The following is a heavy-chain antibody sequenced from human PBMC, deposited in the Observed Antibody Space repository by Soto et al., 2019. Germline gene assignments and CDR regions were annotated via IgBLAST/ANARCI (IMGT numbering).Heavy chain of an antibody. CDR3: ARAVSSSWYTDY. CDR2: INQDGSEK. Sequence: GESLKISCVASGFTFSSNWMTWVRQAPGKGLEWVANINQDGSEKYYVDSVKGRFTIFRDNAKSSLYLQMSNLRAEDTAVYYCARAVSSSWYTDYWGQGIMVTVSS. CDR1: GFTFSSNW. V-gene: IGHV3-7*05. D-gene: IGHD6-13*01. J-gene: IGHJ4*02.